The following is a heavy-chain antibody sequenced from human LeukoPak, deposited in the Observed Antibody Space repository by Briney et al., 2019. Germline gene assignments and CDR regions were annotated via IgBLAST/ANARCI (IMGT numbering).Heavy chain of an antibody. CDR2: ISSSSSTI. J-gene: IGHJ4*02. Sequence: GGSLRLSCAASGFTFSSYSMNWVRQAPGKGLEWVSYISSSSSTIYYADSVKGRFTISRDNAKNSVYLQMHSLRAEDTAVYYCARAYFDWSYFDYWGLGTLVTVSS. CDR3: ARAYFDWSYFDY. V-gene: IGHV3-48*01. CDR1: GFTFSSYS. D-gene: IGHD3-9*01.